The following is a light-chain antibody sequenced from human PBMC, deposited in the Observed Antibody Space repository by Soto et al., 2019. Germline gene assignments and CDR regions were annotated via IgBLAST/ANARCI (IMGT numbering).Light chain of an antibody. CDR2: KAS. CDR1: QSISVW. V-gene: IGKV1-5*03. Sequence: DIQMTQSPSTLSASVGDRVTITCRASQSISVWLAWYQQKAGKAPNLLIYKASRLESGVPSRFSGSGSETDFTLTISSLQAEDVAVYYCQQYYSVRRTFGQGTKVDIK. CDR3: QQYYSVRRT. J-gene: IGKJ1*01.